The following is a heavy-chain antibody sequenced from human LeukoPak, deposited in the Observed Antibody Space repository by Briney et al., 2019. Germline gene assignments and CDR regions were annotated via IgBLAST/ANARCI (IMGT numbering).Heavy chain of an antibody. V-gene: IGHV3-30*04. D-gene: IGHD6-19*01. CDR3: ARVEFSSGWYGLFDY. J-gene: IGHJ4*02. Sequence: GGSLRLSCAASGFTFNIYTINWVRQGPGKGLEWVAVISYDGSNKYYADSVKGRFTISRDNSKNTLYLQMNSLRAEDTAVYYCARVEFSSGWYGLFDYWGQGTLVTVSS. CDR1: GFTFNIYT. CDR2: ISYDGSNK.